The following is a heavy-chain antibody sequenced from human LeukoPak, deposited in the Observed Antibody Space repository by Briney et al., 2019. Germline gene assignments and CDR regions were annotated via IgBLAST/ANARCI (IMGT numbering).Heavy chain of an antibody. Sequence: PGGSLRLSCEASGFTFTNGWMSWVRQAPGKGLEWVGRIKSTTNGGTSDYAAPVKGRFTISRDDSRNTLFLQMNSLKTEDTAVYYCSTEGYPYGYHSLGYWGQGTQVTVSS. J-gene: IGHJ4*02. CDR1: GFTFTNGW. CDR3: STEGYPYGYHSLGY. D-gene: IGHD5-18*01. CDR2: IKSTTNGGTS. V-gene: IGHV3-15*01.